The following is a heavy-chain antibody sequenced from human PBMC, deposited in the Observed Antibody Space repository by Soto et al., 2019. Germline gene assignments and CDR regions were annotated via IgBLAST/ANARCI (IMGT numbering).Heavy chain of an antibody. D-gene: IGHD3-22*01. Sequence: GGSLRLSCAASGFTFSSYWMSWVRQAPGKGLEWVANIKQDGSEKYYVDSVKGRFTISRDNAKYSLYLQMNSLRAEDTAVYYCARSYYYYDSSGYSDHDAFDIWGQGTMVTVSS. CDR3: ARSYYYYDSSGYSDHDAFDI. J-gene: IGHJ3*02. CDR2: IKQDGSEK. CDR1: GFTFSSYW. V-gene: IGHV3-7*05.